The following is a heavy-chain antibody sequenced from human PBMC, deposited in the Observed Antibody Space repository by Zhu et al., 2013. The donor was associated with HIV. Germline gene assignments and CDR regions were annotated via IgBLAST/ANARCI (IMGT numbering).Heavy chain of an antibody. J-gene: IGHJ6*02. CDR2: IIPIFGTA. D-gene: IGHD6-6*01. Sequence: QVQLVQSGAEVKKPGSSVKVSCKASGGTFSSYAISWVRQAPGQGLEWMGGIIPIFGTANYAQKFQGRVTITADESTSTAYMELSSLRSEDTAVYYCAREREIAARTDYYYYGMDVWGQGTTVTVSS. CDR3: AREREIAARTDYYYYGMDV. V-gene: IGHV1-69*12. CDR1: GGTFSSYA.